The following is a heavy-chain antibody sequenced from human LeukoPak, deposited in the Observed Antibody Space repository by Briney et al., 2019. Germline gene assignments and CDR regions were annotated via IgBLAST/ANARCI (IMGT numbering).Heavy chain of an antibody. J-gene: IGHJ4*02. Sequence: SETRSLTCTVSGGTISSSNYYWDWIRQPPGKGLEWIGSVYYSGSAYYNPSLKSRLTISVDTSMNQFSLKLTSVTAADTAVYYCASRSTSRGSPFDYWGQGTLVTVSS. D-gene: IGHD1-26*01. CDR2: VYYSGSA. CDR1: GGTISSSNYY. CDR3: ASRSTSRGSPFDY. V-gene: IGHV4-39*01.